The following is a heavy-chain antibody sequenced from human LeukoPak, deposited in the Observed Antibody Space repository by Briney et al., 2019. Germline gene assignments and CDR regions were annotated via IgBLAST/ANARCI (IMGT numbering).Heavy chain of an antibody. V-gene: IGHV1-69*04. J-gene: IGHJ4*02. CDR2: IIPIFGIA. D-gene: IGHD3-16*01. CDR3: ARDEAMGGY. Sequence: GASVKVSCKASGGTFSSYAISWVRQAPGQGLEWMGRIIPIFGIANYAQKFQGRVTITADKSTSTAYMELSSLRSEDTAVYYCARDEAMGGYWGQGTLVTVSS. CDR1: GGTFSSYA.